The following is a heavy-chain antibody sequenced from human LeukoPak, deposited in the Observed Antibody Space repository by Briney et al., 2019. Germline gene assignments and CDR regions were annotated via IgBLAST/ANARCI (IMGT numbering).Heavy chain of an antibody. CDR3: ARANYYDSSGYYLYYFDY. Sequence: PGGSLRLSCAASGFTFSSYWMHWVRQAPGKGLVWVSRINSDGSSTGYADSVKGRFTISRDNAKNTLYLQMNSLRAEDTAVYYCARANYYDSSGYYLYYFDYWGQGTLVTVSS. J-gene: IGHJ4*02. V-gene: IGHV3-74*01. D-gene: IGHD3-22*01. CDR2: INSDGSST. CDR1: GFTFSSYW.